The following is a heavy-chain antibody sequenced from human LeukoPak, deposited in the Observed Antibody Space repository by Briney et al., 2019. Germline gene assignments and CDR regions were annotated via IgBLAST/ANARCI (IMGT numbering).Heavy chain of an antibody. J-gene: IGHJ5*02. V-gene: IGHV4-34*01. CDR1: GGSFSGYY. CDR2: INHSGST. CDR3: AKEVTTPKNWFDP. Sequence: SETLSLTCAVYGGSFSGYYWSWIRQPPGKGLEWIGEINHSGSTNYNPSLKSRVTISVDTSKNQFSLKLSSVTAADTAVYYCAKEVTTPKNWFDPWGQGTLVTVSS. D-gene: IGHD1-1*01.